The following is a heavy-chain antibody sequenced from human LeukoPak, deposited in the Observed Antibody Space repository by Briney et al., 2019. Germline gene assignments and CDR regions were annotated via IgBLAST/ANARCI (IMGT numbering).Heavy chain of an antibody. D-gene: IGHD2-15*01. CDR2: IASGGSST. CDR3: ARGRPHGNDY. CDR1: GFTFSSYW. J-gene: IGHJ4*02. V-gene: IGHV3-74*01. Sequence: GGSLRLSCAASGFTFSSYWMNWVRQAPGKGLVWVSRIASGGSSTTYADSVKGRFSISRDNAKNTLYLQMYSLRVEDTAVYYCARGRPHGNDYWGQGTLVTVSS.